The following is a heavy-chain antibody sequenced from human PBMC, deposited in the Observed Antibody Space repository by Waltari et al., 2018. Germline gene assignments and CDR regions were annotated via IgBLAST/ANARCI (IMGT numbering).Heavy chain of an antibody. J-gene: IGHJ6*03. V-gene: IGHV3-23*03. CDR1: GFTVSSYA. CDR3: AKDVGGYLLTNYFYYMDV. D-gene: IGHD3-22*01. Sequence: EVQLLESGGGLVQPGGSLRLSCAASGFTVSSYAITWVRQAPGTGLEWVSFIEGGHSSTDYADSVKGRFTISRDNSKNTLYLQMNSLRAEDTAVYYCAKDVGGYLLTNYFYYMDVWGKGTTVTVSS. CDR2: IEGGHSST.